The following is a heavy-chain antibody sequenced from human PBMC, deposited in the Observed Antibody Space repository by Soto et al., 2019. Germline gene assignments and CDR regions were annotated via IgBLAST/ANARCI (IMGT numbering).Heavy chain of an antibody. J-gene: IGHJ4*02. D-gene: IGHD3-3*01. CDR1: GFTFSSYG. CDR3: AKEGNFWSGYFDY. CDR2: ISYDGSNK. Sequence: QVQLVESGGDVVQPGRSLRLSCAASGFTFSSYGMHWVRQAPGKGLEWVAVISYDGSNKYYADSVKGQSTISRDNSKNTLYLQMNSLRAEDTAVYYCAKEGNFWSGYFDYWGQGTLVTVSS. V-gene: IGHV3-30*18.